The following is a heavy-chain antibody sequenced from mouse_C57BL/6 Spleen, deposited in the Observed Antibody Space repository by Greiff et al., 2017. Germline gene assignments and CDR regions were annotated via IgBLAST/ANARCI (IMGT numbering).Heavy chain of an antibody. D-gene: IGHD2-4*01. CDR1: GYAFSSSW. J-gene: IGHJ3*01. CDR3: ARAGDIYYDYVGWFAY. V-gene: IGHV1-82*01. CDR2: IYPGDGDT. Sequence: QVQLQQSGPELVKPGASVKISCKASGYAFSSSWMNWVKQRPGKGLEWIGRIYPGDGDTNYNGKFKGKATLTADKSSSTAYMQLCSLTSADSAVYFCARAGDIYYDYVGWFAYWGQGTLVTVSA.